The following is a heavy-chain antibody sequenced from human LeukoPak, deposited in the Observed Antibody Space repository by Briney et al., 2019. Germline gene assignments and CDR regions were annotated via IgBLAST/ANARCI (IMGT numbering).Heavy chain of an antibody. J-gene: IGHJ5*02. V-gene: IGHV3-7*01. CDR3: ARGYCSGGSCYAEVWFDP. CDR2: IKQDGSEK. D-gene: IGHD2-15*01. CDR1: GFTFGDYA. Sequence: GGSLRLSCTASGFTFGDYAMSWFRQAPGKGLEWVANIKQDGSEKCYVDSVKGRFTISRDNAKNSLYLQMDSLRAEDTAVYYCARGYCSGGSCYAEVWFDPWGQGTLVTVSS.